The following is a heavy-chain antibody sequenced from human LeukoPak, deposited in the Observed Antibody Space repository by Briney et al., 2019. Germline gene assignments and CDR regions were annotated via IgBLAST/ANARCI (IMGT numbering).Heavy chain of an antibody. V-gene: IGHV3-74*01. J-gene: IGHJ4*02. CDR3: ARFGCSSTSCYANFDY. Sequence: GGSLRLSCAASGLTFSSYWMHWVRQAPGKGLVWVSRINSDGSSTSYADSVKGRFTISRDNAKNTLYLQMNSLRAEDTAVYYCARFGCSSTSCYANFDYWGQGTLVTVSS. D-gene: IGHD2-2*01. CDR1: GLTFSSYW. CDR2: INSDGSST.